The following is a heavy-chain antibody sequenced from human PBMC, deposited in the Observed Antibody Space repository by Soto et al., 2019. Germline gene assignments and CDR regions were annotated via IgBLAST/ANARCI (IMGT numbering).Heavy chain of an antibody. D-gene: IGHD2-2*01. CDR1: GGSISSGDYY. CDR3: ARDRQVPAAQGMYYYYYGMDV. J-gene: IGHJ6*02. V-gene: IGHV4-30-4*01. CDR2: IYYSGST. Sequence: TSETLSLTCTVSGGSISSGDYYWSWIRQPPGKGLEWIGYIYYSGSTYYNPSLKSRVTISVDTSKNQFSLKLSSVTAADTAVYYCARDRQVPAAQGMYYYYYGMDVWGQGTTVTVSS.